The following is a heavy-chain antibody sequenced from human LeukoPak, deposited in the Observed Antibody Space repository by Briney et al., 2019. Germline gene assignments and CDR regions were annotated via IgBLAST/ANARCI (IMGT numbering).Heavy chain of an antibody. CDR1: GGTFSSYA. CDR3: ARVAVLRHYNWFDP. J-gene: IGHJ5*02. Sequence: GASVKVSCKASGGTFSSYAISWVRQAPGQGLEWMGGIIPIFGTANYAQKFQGRVTITTDESTSTAYMELGSLRSEDTAVYYCARVAVLRHYNWFDPWGQGTLVTVSS. CDR2: IIPIFGTA. V-gene: IGHV1-69*05. D-gene: IGHD3-3*01.